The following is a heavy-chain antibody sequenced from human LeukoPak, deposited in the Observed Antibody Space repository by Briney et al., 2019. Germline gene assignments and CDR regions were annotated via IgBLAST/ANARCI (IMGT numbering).Heavy chain of an antibody. D-gene: IGHD6-19*01. J-gene: IGHJ5*02. V-gene: IGHV4-4*07. CDR1: GGSISSYY. CDR2: IYTSGST. CDR3: ARDNGSGWYSVPNWFDP. Sequence: SETLSLTCTVSGGSISSYYWSWIRQPAGKGLEWIGRIYTSGSTNYNPSLKSRVTMSVDTSKNQFSLKLSSVTAADTAVYYCARDNGSGWYSVPNWFDPWGQGTLVTVSS.